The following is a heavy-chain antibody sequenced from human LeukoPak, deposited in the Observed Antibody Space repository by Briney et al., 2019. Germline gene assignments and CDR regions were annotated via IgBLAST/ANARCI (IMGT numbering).Heavy chain of an antibody. Sequence: ASVKVSCKASGYTFTGYYMHWVRQAPGQGLEWMGWINPNSGGTNYAQKFQGRVTMTRDTSISTAYMELSRLRSDDTAVYYCARMGYHYGSGSYYNIAYWGQGTLVTVSS. D-gene: IGHD3-10*01. CDR1: GYTFTGYY. CDR2: INPNSGGT. J-gene: IGHJ4*02. V-gene: IGHV1-2*02. CDR3: ARMGYHYGSGSYYNIAY.